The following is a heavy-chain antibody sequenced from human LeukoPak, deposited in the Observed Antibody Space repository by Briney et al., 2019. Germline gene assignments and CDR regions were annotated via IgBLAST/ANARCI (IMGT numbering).Heavy chain of an antibody. V-gene: IGHV3-23*01. CDR3: AKDPLQDCSGGSCPSPWFDP. CDR2: ISGSGGST. D-gene: IGHD2-15*01. J-gene: IGHJ5*02. CDR1: GFTFSSYA. Sequence: GGSLRLSCAASGFTFSSYAMSWVRQAPGKGLEWVSAISGSGGSTYYADSVKGRFTISRDNSKNTLYLQMNSLRAEDTAVYYCAKDPLQDCSGGSCPSPWFDPWGQGTLVTVSS.